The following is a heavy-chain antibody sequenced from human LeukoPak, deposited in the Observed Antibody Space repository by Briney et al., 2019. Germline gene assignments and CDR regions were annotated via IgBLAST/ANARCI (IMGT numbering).Heavy chain of an antibody. J-gene: IGHJ4*02. D-gene: IGHD6-13*01. CDR2: IDHSGTT. Sequence: SETLSLTCTVSGGSISSYYWSWIRQTPGKGLEWIGEIDHSGTTNHNPSLKSRVTISLDTSKNQFSLKVTSVTAADTAVYYCARSGTYQYSSTSDYWGQGTLVTVSS. CDR3: ARSGTYQYSSTSDY. V-gene: IGHV4-34*01. CDR1: GGSISSYY.